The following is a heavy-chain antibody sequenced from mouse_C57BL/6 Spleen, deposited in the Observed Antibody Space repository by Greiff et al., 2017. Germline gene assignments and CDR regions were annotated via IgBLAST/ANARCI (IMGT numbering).Heavy chain of an antibody. CDR3: ARNEKTGGNSFYAMDY. CDR1: GYTFTEYT. V-gene: IGHV1-62-2*01. D-gene: IGHD1-1*01. CDR2: FFPGSGSI. Sequence: QVQLQQSGAELVKPGASVKLSCKASGYTFTEYTIHWVKQRSGQGLEWIGWFFPGSGSIKYNEKFKDKATLTADKSSSTVYMEFSRLTSEDSAVYFCARNEKTGGNSFYAMDYWGQGTSVTVSS. J-gene: IGHJ4*01.